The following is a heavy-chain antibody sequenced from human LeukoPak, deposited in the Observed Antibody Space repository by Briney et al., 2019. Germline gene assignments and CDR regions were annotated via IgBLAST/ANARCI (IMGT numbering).Heavy chain of an antibody. J-gene: IGHJ4*02. CDR1: GYTFTGYS. Sequence: GASVKVSCKASGYTFTGYSMHWVRQAPGQGLEWMGRINPSSGGTNYAQKFQGRVTMTRDTSISTAYVELRLGSDDTAVYYCAREASEIVMVTAQFDCWGQGTLVTVSS. CDR2: INPSSGGT. D-gene: IGHD2-21*02. V-gene: IGHV1-2*06. CDR3: AREASEIVMVTAQFDC.